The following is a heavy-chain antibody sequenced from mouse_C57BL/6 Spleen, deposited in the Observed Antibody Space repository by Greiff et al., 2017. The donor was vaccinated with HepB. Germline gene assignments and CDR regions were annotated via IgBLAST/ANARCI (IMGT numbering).Heavy chain of an antibody. J-gene: IGHJ3*01. Sequence: EVMLVESGGGLVKPGGSLKLSCAASGFTFSDYGMHWVRQAPEKGLEWVAYISSGSSTIYYADTVKGRFTISRDNAKNTLCLQMTSLRSEDAAMYYCARPGGSWFAYWGQGTLVTVSA. V-gene: IGHV5-17*01. CDR2: ISSGSSTI. CDR1: GFTFSDYG. D-gene: IGHD3-1*01. CDR3: ARPGGSWFAY.